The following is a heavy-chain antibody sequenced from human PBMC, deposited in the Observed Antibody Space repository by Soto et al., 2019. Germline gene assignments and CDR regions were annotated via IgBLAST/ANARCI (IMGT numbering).Heavy chain of an antibody. D-gene: IGHD3-22*01. CDR3: ARDRGSYYYDSSGYFDY. V-gene: IGHV3-64*01. J-gene: IGHJ4*02. CDR1: GFTFSSYP. CDR2: ISSNGGST. Sequence: GASLRLSDAASGFTFSSYPRHSVRQAPGKGLEYVSAISSNGGSTYYANSVKGRFTISRDNSKNTLYLQMGSLRAEDMAVYYCARDRGSYYYDSSGYFDYWGQGTLVTVSS.